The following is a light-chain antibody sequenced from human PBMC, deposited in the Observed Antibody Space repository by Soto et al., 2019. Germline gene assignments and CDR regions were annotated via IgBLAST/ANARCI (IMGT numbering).Light chain of an antibody. CDR2: GDR. CDR1: SSNIGAGYD. Sequence: QLVLTQPPSVSGAPGQRVTISCTGSSSNIGAGYDVLWYQHLPGRAPKLVIYGDRNRPSGVPDRFSGSKSGISASLAITGLQAEDEADYYCQSYDISLSGSVFGGGTKLTVL. V-gene: IGLV1-40*01. CDR3: QSYDISLSGSV. J-gene: IGLJ2*01.